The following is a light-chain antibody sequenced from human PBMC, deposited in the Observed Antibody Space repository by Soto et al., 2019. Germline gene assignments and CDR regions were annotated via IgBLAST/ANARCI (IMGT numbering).Light chain of an antibody. CDR3: HQYGRSPRGT. V-gene: IGKV3-20*01. CDR2: GAS. Sequence: DIVLTQSPGTLSSSPGGRATLSCRASQSVTDNYLAWYQQKPGQAPRLLIYGASSRATGIPDRFSGSGSGTDFTLTISRLEPEDFAMYYCHQYGRSPRGTCGQGTKVEIK. J-gene: IGKJ1*01. CDR1: QSVTDNY.